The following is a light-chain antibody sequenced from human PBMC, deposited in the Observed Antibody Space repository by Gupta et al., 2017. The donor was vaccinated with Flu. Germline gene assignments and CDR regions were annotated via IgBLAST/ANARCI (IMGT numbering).Light chain of an antibody. Sequence: VSWYRQHPGKAPKLMIYDVTKRPSGVPDRFSGSKSGNTASLTISGLQADDEADYYCCSYAGDNTYVFGSGTKVTVL. CDR3: CSYAGDNTYV. V-gene: IGLV2-11*03. J-gene: IGLJ1*01. CDR2: DVT.